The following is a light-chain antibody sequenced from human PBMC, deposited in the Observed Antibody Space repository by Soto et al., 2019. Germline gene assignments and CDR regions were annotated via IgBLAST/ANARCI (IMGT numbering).Light chain of an antibody. Sequence: QSVLTQPPSVSGSPGQSVAISCTGTSSDVGGSNGVSWYQQPPGTAPKLMIYDVSNRPSGVPDRFSGSKSGNTASLTISGLQAEDEGDYYCSSYTSSSTYVFGPGTKLTVL. CDR3: SSYTSSSTYV. V-gene: IGLV2-18*02. CDR1: SSDVGGSNG. CDR2: DVS. J-gene: IGLJ1*01.